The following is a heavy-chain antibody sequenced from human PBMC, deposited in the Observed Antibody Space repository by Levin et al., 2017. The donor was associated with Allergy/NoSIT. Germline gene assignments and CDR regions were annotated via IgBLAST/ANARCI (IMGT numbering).Heavy chain of an antibody. D-gene: IGHD1-26*01. CDR2: ISWNSGTI. CDR1: GFTFDDYA. V-gene: IGHV3-9*01. Sequence: GGSLRLSCAASGFTFDDYAMHWVRQAPGKGLEWVSGISWNSGTIAYADSVRGRFTISRDNAKNSLYLQMNSLRAEDTAFYYCAKDGSYFQFNYIDYWGQGTLVTVSS. CDR3: AKDGSYFQFNYIDY. J-gene: IGHJ4*02.